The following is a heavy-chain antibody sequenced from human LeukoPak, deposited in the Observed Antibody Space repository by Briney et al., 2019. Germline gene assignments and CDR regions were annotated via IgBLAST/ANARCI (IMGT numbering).Heavy chain of an antibody. Sequence: GGSLRLSCAASGFTFSIYWMSWVRQAPGKGLEWVSYISSSGSAIHYADSVKGRFTISRDNVKNSLYLQMNSLRVEDTAVYYCARETTVATGDFDYWGQGTLVTVSS. D-gene: IGHD4-23*01. V-gene: IGHV3-48*04. CDR1: GFTFSIYW. J-gene: IGHJ4*02. CDR2: ISSSGSAI. CDR3: ARETTVATGDFDY.